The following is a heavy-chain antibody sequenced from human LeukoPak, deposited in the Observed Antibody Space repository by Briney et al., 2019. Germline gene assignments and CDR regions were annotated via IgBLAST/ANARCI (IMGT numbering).Heavy chain of an antibody. CDR1: GFTFRSYG. CDR2: ILYDGSNK. J-gene: IGHJ4*02. D-gene: IGHD2-21*01. CDR3: AKSCGKQYPYFDH. Sequence: PGGSLRLSCAASGFTFRSYGMYWVRQAPGKGLEWLAVILYDGSNKYYADSVKGRFTISRDNSKNTLYLQMNSLRAEDTAVYHCAKSCGKQYPYFDHSGQGTLVIVSS. V-gene: IGHV3-30*18.